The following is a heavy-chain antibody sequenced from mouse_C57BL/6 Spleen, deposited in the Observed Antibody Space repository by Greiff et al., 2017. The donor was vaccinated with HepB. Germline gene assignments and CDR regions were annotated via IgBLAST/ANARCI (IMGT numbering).Heavy chain of an antibody. CDR1: GYSFTGYY. V-gene: IGHV1-42*01. CDR3: AREYYSSSYDDAMGY. Sequence: VQLQQSGPELVKPGASVKISCKASGYSFTGYYMNWVKQSPEKSLEWIGEINPSTGGTTYNQKFKAKATLTVDKSSSTAYMKLKSLTPEDSAVYYWAREYYSSSYDDAMGYWGQGTSVTVSS. CDR2: INPSTGGT. D-gene: IGHD1-1*01. J-gene: IGHJ4*01.